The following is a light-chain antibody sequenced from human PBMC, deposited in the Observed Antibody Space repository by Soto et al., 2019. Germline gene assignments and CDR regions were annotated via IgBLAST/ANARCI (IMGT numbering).Light chain of an antibody. J-gene: IGKJ1*01. CDR1: QNINSF. Sequence: DIQMTQSPSSLSASVGDRVIITCRASQNINSFLNWYQQKPGMAPKLLIRSASTLHSGVPSRFNGGGSGTDFTLTISSLQFEDFATYYCQQSYSTPIFGQGTKVEI. CDR2: SAS. CDR3: QQSYSTPI. V-gene: IGKV1-39*01.